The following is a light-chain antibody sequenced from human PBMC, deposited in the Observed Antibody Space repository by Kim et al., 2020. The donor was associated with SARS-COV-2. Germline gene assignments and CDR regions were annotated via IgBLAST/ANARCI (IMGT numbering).Light chain of an antibody. CDR2: SAA. CDR1: QAVASY. V-gene: IGKV1-9*01. CDR3: QQVNTYPYT. J-gene: IGKJ2*01. Sequence: DIQLTQSPSFLSASVGDRVTITCRASQAVASYLAWYQQKPGEAPKLLIYSAATLQTGVPARFRGSRSGTEFTLTISSLQPEDFAIYYCQQVNTYPYTFGQGTKLDI.